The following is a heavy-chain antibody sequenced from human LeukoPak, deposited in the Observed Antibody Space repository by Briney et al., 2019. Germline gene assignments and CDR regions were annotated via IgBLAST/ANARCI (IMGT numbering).Heavy chain of an antibody. CDR2: ISGGGGST. CDR3: ARDRGYDLSFFDY. J-gene: IGHJ4*02. CDR1: GFTFSDYA. Sequence: GGSLRLSCAASGFTFSDYAMSWVRQAPGKGLEWVSGISGGGGSTYYADSVRGRFTISRDNSKNTLYLQMHSLRADDTAVYYCARDRGYDLSFFDYWGQGTLVTVSS. D-gene: IGHD5-12*01. V-gene: IGHV3-23*01.